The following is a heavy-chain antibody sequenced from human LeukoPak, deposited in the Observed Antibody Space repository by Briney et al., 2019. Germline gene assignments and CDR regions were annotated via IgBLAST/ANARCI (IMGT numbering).Heavy chain of an antibody. CDR1: GGSISSYY. V-gene: IGHV4-59*01. D-gene: IGHD4/OR15-4a*01. Sequence: SETLSLACTVSGGSISSYYWSWIRQPPGKGLEWIGYIYYSGSTNYNPSLKSRVTISVDTSKNQFSLKLSSVTAADTAVYYCARNGGNYGNDAFDIWGQGTMVTVSS. J-gene: IGHJ3*02. CDR3: ARNGGNYGNDAFDI. CDR2: IYYSGST.